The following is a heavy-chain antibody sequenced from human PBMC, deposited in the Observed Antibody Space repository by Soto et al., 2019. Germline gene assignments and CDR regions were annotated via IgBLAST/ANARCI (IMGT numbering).Heavy chain of an antibody. CDR1: GYTFTSYY. J-gene: IGHJ5*02. CDR2: INPNGGGT. D-gene: IGHD6-19*01. V-gene: IGHV1-46*01. CDR3: ARIPGIAVSGTS. Sequence: QEQLVQSGPEVKKPGASVKVSCTASGYTFTSYYIHWVRQAPGQGLEWEGIINPNGGGTSYAQKFQDRFTVTSDTSTSTVYMELSSLRSEDTAVYYCARIPGIAVSGTSWGQGTLVTVSS.